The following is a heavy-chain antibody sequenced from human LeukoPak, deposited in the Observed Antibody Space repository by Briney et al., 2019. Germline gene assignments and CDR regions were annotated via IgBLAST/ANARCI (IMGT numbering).Heavy chain of an antibody. Sequence: SETLSLTRTVSGGSISSYYWSWIRQPPGKGLEWIGYIYYSGSTNYNPSLKSRVTISVDTSKNQFSLKLSSVTAADTAVYYCARGCSGGSCYSGFGYWGQGTLVTVSS. CDR1: GGSISSYY. V-gene: IGHV4-59*01. J-gene: IGHJ4*02. CDR2: IYYSGST. D-gene: IGHD2-15*01. CDR3: ARGCSGGSCYSGFGY.